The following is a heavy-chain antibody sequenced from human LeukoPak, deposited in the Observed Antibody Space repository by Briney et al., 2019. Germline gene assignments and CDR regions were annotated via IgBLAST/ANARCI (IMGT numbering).Heavy chain of an antibody. Sequence: PGRSLRLSCAASGFTFRNFGTHWVRQAPGKGLEWVAVIWYDGSEKYYADSVKGRFIISRDNSKNMLYLQTNSLRAEDTAVYYCVRDRNALQFLDFWGQGTVVTVSS. CDR3: VRDRNALQFLDF. V-gene: IGHV3-33*01. CDR2: IWYDGSEK. J-gene: IGHJ4*02. D-gene: IGHD3-3*01. CDR1: GFTFRNFG.